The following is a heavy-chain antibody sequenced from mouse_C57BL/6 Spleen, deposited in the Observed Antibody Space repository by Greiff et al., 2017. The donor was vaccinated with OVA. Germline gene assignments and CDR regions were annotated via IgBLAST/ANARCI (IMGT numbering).Heavy chain of an antibody. Sequence: VQLQESGPELVKPGASVKISCKASGYAFSSSWMNWVKQRPGKGLEWIGRIYPGDGDTNYNGKFKGKATLTADKSSSTAYMQLSSLTSEDSAVYFCASTLNSNYWYFDVWGTGTTVTVSS. CDR1: GYAFSSSW. J-gene: IGHJ1*03. V-gene: IGHV1-82*01. CDR3: ASTLNSNYWYFDV. D-gene: IGHD2-5*01. CDR2: IYPGDGDT.